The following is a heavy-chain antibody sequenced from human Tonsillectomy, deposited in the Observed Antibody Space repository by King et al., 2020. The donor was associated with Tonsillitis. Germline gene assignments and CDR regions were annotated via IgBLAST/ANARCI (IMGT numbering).Heavy chain of an antibody. CDR1: GGSISSSNW. CDR2: IYHSGGT. CDR3: ASAVGSQIQH. Sequence: VQLQESGPGLVKPSGTLSLTCAVSGGSISSSNWWSWVRQPPGKGLGWIWEIYHSGGTNSTPALKSRVTISVDKTKNQFSLKLSSVTAADTAVYYCASAVGSQIQHWGQGTLVTVSS. J-gene: IGHJ1*01. D-gene: IGHD2-15*01. V-gene: IGHV4-4*02.